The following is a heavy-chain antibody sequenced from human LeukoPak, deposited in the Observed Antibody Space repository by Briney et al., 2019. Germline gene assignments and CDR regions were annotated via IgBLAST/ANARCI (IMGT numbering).Heavy chain of an antibody. CDR2: ISSSSSTI. CDR1: GFTFSTYG. Sequence: GGSLRLSCAASGFTFSTYGMHWVRQAPGKGLEWVSYISSSSSTIYYADSVKGRFTISRDNAKNSLYLQMNSLRDEDTAVYYCARLLWFGEPRGLFDPWGQGTLVTVSS. CDR3: ARLLWFGEPRGLFDP. V-gene: IGHV3-48*02. J-gene: IGHJ5*02. D-gene: IGHD3-10*01.